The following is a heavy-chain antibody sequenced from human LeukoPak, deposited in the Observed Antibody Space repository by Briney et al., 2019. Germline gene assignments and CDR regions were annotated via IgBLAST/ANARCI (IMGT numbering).Heavy chain of an antibody. V-gene: IGHV4-59*01. Sequence: PSETLSLTCTVSGGSISSYYWSWIRQPPGKGLEWIGYIYYSGSTNYNPSLKSRVTISVDTSKNQFSLKLSSVTAADTAVYYCARVNYDILTGYYPSYGMDVWGQGTTVTVSS. J-gene: IGHJ6*02. CDR3: ARVNYDILTGYYPSYGMDV. D-gene: IGHD3-9*01. CDR2: IYYSGST. CDR1: GGSISSYY.